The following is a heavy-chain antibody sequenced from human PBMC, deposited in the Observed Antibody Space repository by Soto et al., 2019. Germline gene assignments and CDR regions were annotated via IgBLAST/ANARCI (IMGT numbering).Heavy chain of an antibody. J-gene: IGHJ3*02. CDR3: TTDHDLNYAFDI. CDR1: SVSNAW. Sequence: SVSNAWMNWVRQAPGKGLEWVGRIKSKTDGGTTDYAAPVKGRFTISRDDSKNTLYLQMNSLKTEDTAVYNCTTDHDLNYAFDIWGQGTMVTVSS. V-gene: IGHV3-15*07. D-gene: IGHD1-1*01. CDR2: IKSKTDGGTT.